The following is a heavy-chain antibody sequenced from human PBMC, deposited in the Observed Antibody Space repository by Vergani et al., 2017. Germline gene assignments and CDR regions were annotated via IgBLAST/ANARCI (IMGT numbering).Heavy chain of an antibody. Sequence: QVHLVESGGGVVQPGRSLRLSCAASGFTFGSFGMHWVRQAPGKGLEWVAVIWYDGRNKQYADSVKGRFTVSRDNSQSTLYPQMNSLRAEDTAMYYCARDLRLMYNRFDPWGQGTLVTVSS. CDR2: IWYDGRNK. D-gene: IGHD3-3*01. V-gene: IGHV3-33*01. CDR1: GFTFGSFG. CDR3: ARDLRLMYNRFDP. J-gene: IGHJ5*02.